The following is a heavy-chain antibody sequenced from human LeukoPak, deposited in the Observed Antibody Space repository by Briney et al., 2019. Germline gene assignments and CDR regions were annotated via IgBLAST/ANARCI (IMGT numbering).Heavy chain of an antibody. V-gene: IGHV1-69*05. CDR1: RGTFSSYA. D-gene: IGHD4-17*01. CDR2: IIPIFGTA. Sequence: SPKVSCKASRGTFSSYAISWVRQAPGQGLEWMGGIIPIFGTANSAQKFQGRETNTTDESTSTAYMELSSLRSDDTAVYYCARDMYGDLFEEGFDYWRQGTLVSVSS. CDR3: ARDMYGDLFEEGFDY. J-gene: IGHJ4*02.